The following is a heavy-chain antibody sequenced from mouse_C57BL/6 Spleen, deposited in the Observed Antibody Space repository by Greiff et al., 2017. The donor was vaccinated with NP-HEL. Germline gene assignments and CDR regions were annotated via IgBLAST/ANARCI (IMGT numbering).Heavy chain of an antibody. CDR2: IWWDDDK. CDR1: GFSLSTFGMG. D-gene: IGHD2-4*01. V-gene: IGHV8-8*01. J-gene: IGHJ3*01. CDR3: ARIAPYDYDKGAWFAY. Sequence: QVTLKVSGPGILQPSQTLSLTCSFSGFSLSTFGMGVGWIRQPSGKGLEWLAHIWWDDDKYYNPALKSRLTISKDTSKNQVFLKIANVDTADTATYYCARIAPYDYDKGAWFAYWGQGTLVTVSA.